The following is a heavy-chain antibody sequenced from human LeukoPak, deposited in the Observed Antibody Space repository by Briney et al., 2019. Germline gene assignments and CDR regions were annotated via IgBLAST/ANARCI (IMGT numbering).Heavy chain of an antibody. CDR1: GFTFSSYS. V-gene: IGHV3-21*01. D-gene: IGHD2-2*01. J-gene: IGHJ6*04. CDR2: ISSSSSYI. Sequence: GGSLRLSCAASGFTFSSYSMNWVRQAPGKGLEWVSSISSSSSYIYYADSVKGRFTISRDNAKNSLYLQMNSLRAEDTAVYYCARDGVGVVVPAALPYYGMDVWGKGTTVTVSS. CDR3: ARDGVGVVVPAALPYYGMDV.